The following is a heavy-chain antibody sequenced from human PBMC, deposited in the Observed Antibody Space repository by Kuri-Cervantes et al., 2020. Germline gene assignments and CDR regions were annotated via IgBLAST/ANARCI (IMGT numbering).Heavy chain of an antibody. J-gene: IGHJ4*02. CDR1: GFTFSSYG. V-gene: IGHV3-30*18. Sequence: LSLTCAASGFTFSSYGMHWVRQAPGKGLEWVAVISYDGSNKYYADSVKGRFTISRDNSKNTLYLQMNSLRAEDTAVYYCAKLRHDSSGYYDYWGQGTLVTVSS. CDR3: AKLRHDSSGYYDY. CDR2: ISYDGSNK. D-gene: IGHD3-22*01.